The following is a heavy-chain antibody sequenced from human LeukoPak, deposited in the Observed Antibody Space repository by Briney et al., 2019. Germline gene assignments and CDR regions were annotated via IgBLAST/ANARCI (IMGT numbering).Heavy chain of an antibody. D-gene: IGHD3-22*01. CDR2: IYYSGST. Sequence: PSETLSLTCTVSGGSISSSSYYWGWIRQPPGKGLEWIGSIYYSGSTYYNPSLKSRVTISVDTSKNQFSLKLSPVTAADTAVYYCARQPIVVVMRCGFDYWGQGTLVTVSS. CDR1: GGSISSSSYY. J-gene: IGHJ4*02. CDR3: ARQPIVVVMRCGFDY. V-gene: IGHV4-39*01.